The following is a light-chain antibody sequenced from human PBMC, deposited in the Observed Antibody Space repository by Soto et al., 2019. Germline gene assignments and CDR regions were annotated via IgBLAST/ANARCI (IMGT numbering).Light chain of an antibody. V-gene: IGLV2-8*01. CDR2: EVN. CDR3: SSYAGRNNLL. Sequence: QSALTQPPSASGSPGQSVTISCTGTSSDVGDYKFVSWYQHHPGTAPKLIIDEVNTRPSGVPDRFSGSKSGNTASLTVSGLQAEDEADYYCSSYAGRNNLLFGGGTKLTVL. CDR1: SSDVGDYKF. J-gene: IGLJ2*01.